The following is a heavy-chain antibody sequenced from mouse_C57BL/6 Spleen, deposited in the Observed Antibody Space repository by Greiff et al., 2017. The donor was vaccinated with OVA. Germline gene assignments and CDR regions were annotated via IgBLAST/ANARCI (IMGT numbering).Heavy chain of an antibody. CDR1: GFSFNTYA. J-gene: IGHJ2*01. D-gene: IGHD3-2*02. CDR3: VTAQATGGYFDY. Sequence: EVKLMESGGGLVQPKGSLKLSCAASGFSFNTYAMNWVRQAPGKGLEWVARIRSKSNNYATYYADSVKDRFTISRDDSESMLYLQMNNLKTEDTAMYYCVTAQATGGYFDYWGQGTTLTVSS. CDR2: IRSKSNNYAT. V-gene: IGHV10-1*01.